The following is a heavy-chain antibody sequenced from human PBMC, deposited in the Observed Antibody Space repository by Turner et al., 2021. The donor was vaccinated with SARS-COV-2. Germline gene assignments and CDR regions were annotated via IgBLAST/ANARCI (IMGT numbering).Heavy chain of an antibody. Sequence: QVQLVESGGGVVQPGRSLRLSRAASGFTFSSYGMHWVRQAPGKGLEWVAVIWYDGSNKYNADSVKGRFTISRDNSKNTLYLQMNSLRAEDTAVYYCATGSGSYYFSPTYYFDYWGQGTLVTVSS. D-gene: IGHD1-26*01. CDR1: GFTFSSYG. CDR3: ATGSGSYYFSPTYYFDY. J-gene: IGHJ4*02. V-gene: IGHV3-33*01. CDR2: IWYDGSNK.